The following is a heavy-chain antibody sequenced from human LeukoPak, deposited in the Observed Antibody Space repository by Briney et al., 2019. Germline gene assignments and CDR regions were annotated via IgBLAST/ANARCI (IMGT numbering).Heavy chain of an antibody. J-gene: IGHJ4*02. Sequence: ASVKVSCKASGYTFTSYAMHWVRQAPGQRLEWMGWINAGNGNTKYSQKFQGRVTITRDTSASTAYMELSSLRSEDTAVYYCARGRITMVRGVWGFDYWGQGTLVTVSS. CDR2: INAGNGNT. CDR1: GYTFTSYA. CDR3: ARGRITMVRGVWGFDY. V-gene: IGHV1-3*01. D-gene: IGHD3-10*01.